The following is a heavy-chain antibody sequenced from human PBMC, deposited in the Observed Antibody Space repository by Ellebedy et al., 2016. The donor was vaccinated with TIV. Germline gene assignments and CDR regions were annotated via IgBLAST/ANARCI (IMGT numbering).Heavy chain of an antibody. CDR2: IYQDGSQK. CDR1: GFNFRSYW. J-gene: IGHJ5*02. V-gene: IGHV3-7*01. CDR3: ARRGSYGDYAVQVNSWFDV. D-gene: IGHD4-17*01. Sequence: GESLKISCVVSGFNFRSYWMGWVRQAPGKGLAWVANIYQDGSQKYYVDSAEGRLAISRDNAKNSLYLEMRSLRVEDTAMYYCARRGSYGDYAVQVNSWFDVWGQGIPVTVSP.